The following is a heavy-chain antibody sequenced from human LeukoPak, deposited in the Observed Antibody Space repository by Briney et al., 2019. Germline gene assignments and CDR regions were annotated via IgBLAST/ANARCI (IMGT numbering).Heavy chain of an antibody. J-gene: IGHJ4*02. D-gene: IGHD3-10*01. CDR1: GWTFSNYL. V-gene: IGHV3-48*04. Sequence: PGWSLTVSRPAYGWTFSNYLMNWVGPAPCKELEGVSYISDTSNTIYYADSVKGRFTISRDNAKNSLYLQMNTLRGEDTAVYYCARGRAWELLGVDYWGQGTLVTVSS. CDR2: ISDTSNTI. CDR3: ARGRAWELLGVDY.